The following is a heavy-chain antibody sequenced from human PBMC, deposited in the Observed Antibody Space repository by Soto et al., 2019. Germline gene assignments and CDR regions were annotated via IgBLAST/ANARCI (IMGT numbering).Heavy chain of an antibody. Sequence: APLKVSCKASTETFTTYLIAWVRQAPDQGLEWMGWISTYNGNTNTYHKKRFQGRFTMTSDSASNTAYMELRSLTPDDTAVYYCARGGQKNVYTSIGPWGQGTLVTVSS. J-gene: IGHJ5*02. CDR1: TETFTTYL. V-gene: IGHV1-18*04. CDR2: ISTYNGNT. CDR3: ARGGQKNVYTSIGP. D-gene: IGHD1-1*01.